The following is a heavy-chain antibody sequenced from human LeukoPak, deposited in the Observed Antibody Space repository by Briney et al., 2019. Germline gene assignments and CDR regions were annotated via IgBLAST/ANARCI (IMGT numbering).Heavy chain of an antibody. CDR1: GGTFSSYA. CDR2: IIPIFGTA. CDR3: ARDIYDFWSGYFDY. J-gene: IGHJ4*02. D-gene: IGHD3-3*01. Sequence: ASVKVSCKASGGTFSSYAIRWVRQAPGQGLEWMGGIIPIFGTANYAQKFQGRVTITTDESTSTAYMELSSLRSEDTAVYYCARDIYDFWSGYFDYWGQGTLVTVSS. V-gene: IGHV1-69*05.